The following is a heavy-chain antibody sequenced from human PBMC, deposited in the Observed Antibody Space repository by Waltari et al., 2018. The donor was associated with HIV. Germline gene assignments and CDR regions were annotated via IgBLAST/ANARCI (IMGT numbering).Heavy chain of an antibody. CDR1: GFTSSSYD. CDR2: ISKDGSDQ. Sequence: QLQLVASGGGVVQPGGSLRLSSAAFGFTSSSYDIHLVRQAPGKGLEWVAFISKDGSDQDYGDSVKGRFTISRDNSNNTMYLQMNSLGGEDTAVYYCAQDQSKWQLQRGYFQHWGQGTLVTVSS. CDR3: AQDQSKWQLQRGYFQH. V-gene: IGHV3-30*18. D-gene: IGHD1-26*01. J-gene: IGHJ1*01.